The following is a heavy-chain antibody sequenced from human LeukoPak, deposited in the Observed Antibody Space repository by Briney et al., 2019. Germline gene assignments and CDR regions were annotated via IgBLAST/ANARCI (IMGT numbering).Heavy chain of an antibody. CDR2: ISAYNGNT. Sequence: GASVKVSCKASGYTFTSYGISWVRQAPGQGLEWMGWISAYNGNTNYAQKLQGRVTMTTDTSTSTAYMELRSLRSDDTAVYYCARVEPAGLWFGESFDYWGQGTLVTVSS. CDR1: GYTFTSYG. D-gene: IGHD3-10*01. J-gene: IGHJ4*02. V-gene: IGHV1-18*01. CDR3: ARVEPAGLWFGESFDY.